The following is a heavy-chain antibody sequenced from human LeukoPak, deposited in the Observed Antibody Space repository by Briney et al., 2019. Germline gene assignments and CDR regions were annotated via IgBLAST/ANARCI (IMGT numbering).Heavy chain of an antibody. Sequence: PGGSLRLSCTGSGFTFSSYAMHWVRQAPGKGLEWVAVTSYDGGNKYYADSVEGRFTISRDNSKKTLHLQMNSLRAEDTAVYYCARGSPYYDILTGYYQPLIFSGIDVWGQGTTVTVSS. J-gene: IGHJ6*02. CDR3: ARGSPYYDILTGYYQPLIFSGIDV. D-gene: IGHD3-9*01. V-gene: IGHV3-30-3*01. CDR2: TSYDGGNK. CDR1: GFTFSSYA.